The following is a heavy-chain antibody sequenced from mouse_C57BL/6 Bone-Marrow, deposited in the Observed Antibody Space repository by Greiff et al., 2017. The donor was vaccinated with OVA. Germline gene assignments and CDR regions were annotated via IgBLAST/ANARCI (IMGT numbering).Heavy chain of an antibody. J-gene: IGHJ2*01. CDR3: ARKITTVVARD. CDR2: IDPSDSYT. CDR1: GYTFTSYW. Sequence: VQLQQPGAELVKPGASVKLSCKASGYTFTSYWMQWVKQRPGQGLEWIGEIDPSDSYTNYNQKFKGKATLTVDTSSSTAYMQLSSLTSEDSAVYYCARKITTVVARDWGQGTTLTVSS. V-gene: IGHV1-50*01. D-gene: IGHD1-1*01.